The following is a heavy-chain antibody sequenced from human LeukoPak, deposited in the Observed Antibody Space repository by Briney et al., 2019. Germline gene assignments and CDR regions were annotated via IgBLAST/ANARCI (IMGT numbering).Heavy chain of an antibody. J-gene: IGHJ4*02. D-gene: IGHD6-13*01. CDR1: GGSFSGYY. V-gene: IGHV4-34*01. CDR2: INHSGST. CDR3: AGAEGSS. Sequence: SETLSLTCAVYGGSFSGYYWSWIRQPPGKGLEWIGEINHSGSTNYNPSLKSRVTISVDTSKNQFSLKLSSVTAADTAVYYCAGAEGSSWGQGTLVTVSS.